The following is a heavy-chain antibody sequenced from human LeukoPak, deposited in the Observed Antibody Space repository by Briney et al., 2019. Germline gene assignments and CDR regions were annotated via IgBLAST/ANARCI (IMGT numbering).Heavy chain of an antibody. J-gene: IGHJ6*02. D-gene: IGHD6-19*01. CDR1: GGSISSYY. V-gene: IGHV4-59*01. CDR3: AGGHGLRYSSYYGMDV. Sequence: KSSETLSLTCTVSGGSISSYYWSWIRQPPGKGLEWIGYIYYSGSTNYNPSLESRVTISVDTSKNQFSLKLSSVTAADTAVYYCAGGHGLRYSSYYGMDVWGQGTTVTVSS. CDR2: IYYSGST.